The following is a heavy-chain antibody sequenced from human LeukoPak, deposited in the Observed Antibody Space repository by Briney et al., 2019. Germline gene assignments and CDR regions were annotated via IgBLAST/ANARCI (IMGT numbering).Heavy chain of an antibody. D-gene: IGHD7-27*01. J-gene: IGHJ4*02. CDR2: INSGSRTI. CDR1: GFTFSGYS. V-gene: IGHV3-48*01. CDR3: ARESITGDRDFDY. Sequence: GGSLRLSCAASGFTFSGYSMNWLRQAPGRGLEWLSYINSGSRTIFYVDSGKGRFIISRDNAKNSLYLLMNSRRAVDTAVYYCARESITGDRDFDYWGQGTLITVSS.